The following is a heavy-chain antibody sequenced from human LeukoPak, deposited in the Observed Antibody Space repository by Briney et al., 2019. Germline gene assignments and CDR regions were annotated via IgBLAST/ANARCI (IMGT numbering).Heavy chain of an antibody. Sequence: GGSLRLSCAASGFTFDDYGMSWVRQAPGKGLEWVSGINWNGGSTGYADSVKGRFTISRDNAKNSLYLQMNSLRAEDTALYYCARQYCSGGSFYSEEGGYYYMGVWGKGTTVTVSS. J-gene: IGHJ6*03. D-gene: IGHD2-15*01. CDR3: ARQYCSGGSFYSEEGGYYYMGV. CDR1: GFTFDDYG. V-gene: IGHV3-20*04. CDR2: INWNGGST.